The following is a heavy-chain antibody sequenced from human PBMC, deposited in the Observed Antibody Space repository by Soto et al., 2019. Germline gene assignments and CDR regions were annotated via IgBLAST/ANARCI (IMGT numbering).Heavy chain of an antibody. CDR1: GGSFSGYY. J-gene: IGHJ4*02. V-gene: IGHV4-34*01. Sequence: SETLSLTCAVYGGSFSGYYWSWIRQPPGKGLEWIGEINHSGSTNYNPSLKSRVTISVDTSKNQFSLKLSSVTAADTAVYYCASYDFWTVKGVRADYWGQGTLVTVSS. CDR3: ASYDFWTVKGVRADY. CDR2: INHSGST. D-gene: IGHD3-3*01.